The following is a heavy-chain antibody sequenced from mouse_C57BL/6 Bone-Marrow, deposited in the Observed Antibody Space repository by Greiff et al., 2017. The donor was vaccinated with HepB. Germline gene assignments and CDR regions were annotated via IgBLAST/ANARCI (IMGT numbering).Heavy chain of an antibody. CDR2: IYPGDGDT. D-gene: IGHD3-2*02. CDR1: GYAFSSSW. Sequence: VHLVESGPELVKPGASVKISCKASGYAFSSSWMNWVKQRPGKGLEWIGRIYPGDGDTNYNGKFKGKATLTADKSSSTAYMQLSSLTSEDSAVYFCARTAQATLADYWGQGTSVTVSS. J-gene: IGHJ4*01. CDR3: ARTAQATLADY. V-gene: IGHV1-82*01.